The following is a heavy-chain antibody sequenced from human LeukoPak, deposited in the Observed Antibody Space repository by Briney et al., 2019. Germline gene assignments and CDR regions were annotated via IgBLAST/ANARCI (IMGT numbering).Heavy chain of an antibody. V-gene: IGHV3-30*03. CDR1: GFTLSSCG. CDR2: ISYDGSNK. J-gene: IGHJ2*01. Sequence: GGPLRLSCAASGFTLSSCGTTWVRKAPGKGLEWVAVISYDGSNKYYADFVKGRFTISRDDSKNTLYLQMNSLRAEDTAVYYCARGHWFLGLWGRGTLVTVSS. CDR3: ARGHWFLGL.